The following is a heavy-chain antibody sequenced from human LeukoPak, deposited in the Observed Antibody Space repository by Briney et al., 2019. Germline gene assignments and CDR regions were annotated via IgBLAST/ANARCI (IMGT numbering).Heavy chain of an antibody. CDR1: GGSISSGSYY. Sequence: PSQTLSLTCTVSGGSISSGSYYWSWIRQPAGKGLEWIGRIYTSGSTNYNPSLKSRVTISVDTSKNQFSLKLSSVTAADTAVYYCARDWAGDPNWFDPWGQGTLVTVSS. V-gene: IGHV4-61*02. CDR3: ARDWAGDPNWFDP. D-gene: IGHD3-16*01. J-gene: IGHJ5*02. CDR2: IYTSGST.